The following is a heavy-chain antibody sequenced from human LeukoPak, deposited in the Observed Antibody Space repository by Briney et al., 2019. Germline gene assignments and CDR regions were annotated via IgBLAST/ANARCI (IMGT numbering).Heavy chain of an antibody. J-gene: IGHJ4*02. CDR3: ATTLKIAAHPYFDY. D-gene: IGHD6-6*01. CDR1: GGSISSGGYY. Sequence: ASETLSLTCTVSGGSISSGGYYWSWIRQHPGKGLEWIGYIYYSGSTYYNPSLKSRVTISVDTSKNQFSLKLSSVTAADTAVYYCATTLKIAAHPYFDYWGQGTLVTVSS. V-gene: IGHV4-31*03. CDR2: IYYSGST.